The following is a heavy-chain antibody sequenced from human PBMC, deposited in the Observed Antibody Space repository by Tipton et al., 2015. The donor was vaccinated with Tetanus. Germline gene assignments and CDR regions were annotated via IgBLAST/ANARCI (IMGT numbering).Heavy chain of an antibody. CDR1: GASVTSNGYY. J-gene: IGHJ6*02. Sequence: GLVKPSETLSLTCSVSGASVTSNGYYWGWIRQPPGKGPEWIGSKYHSGSAYYNPSLKSRVTISVDTSKNQFSLKLSSVTAADTAVYYCARDRSITIFGVVPINYYYGMDVWGQGTTVTVSS. CDR2: KYHSGSA. D-gene: IGHD3-3*01. V-gene: IGHV4-39*07. CDR3: ARDRSITIFGVVPINYYYGMDV.